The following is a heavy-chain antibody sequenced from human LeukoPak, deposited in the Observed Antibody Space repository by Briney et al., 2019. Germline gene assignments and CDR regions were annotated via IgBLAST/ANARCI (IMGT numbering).Heavy chain of an antibody. J-gene: IGHJ4*02. D-gene: IGHD6-19*01. CDR2: INHSGST. V-gene: IGHV4-34*01. CDR3: ARDGWGPFDY. CDR1: GGSFSGYY. Sequence: PSETLSLTCAVYGGSFSGYYWSWIRQPPGEGLEWIGEINHSGSTNYSPSLKSRVTISVDTSKNQFSLKLSSVTAADTAVYYCARDGWGPFDYWGQGTLVTVSS.